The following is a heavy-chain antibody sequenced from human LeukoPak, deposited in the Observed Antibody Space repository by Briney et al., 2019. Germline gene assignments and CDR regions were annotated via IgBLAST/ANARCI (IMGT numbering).Heavy chain of an antibody. D-gene: IGHD6-19*01. Sequence: AASVKVSCKASGYTFTSYGISWVRQAPGQGLEWMGWISAYNGNTNYAQKLQGRVTMTTDTSTSTAYMELRSLRSDDTAVYYCARARIAVAGPYYFDHWGQGTLVTVSS. CDR2: ISAYNGNT. CDR1: GYTFTSYG. V-gene: IGHV1-18*01. J-gene: IGHJ4*02. CDR3: ARARIAVAGPYYFDH.